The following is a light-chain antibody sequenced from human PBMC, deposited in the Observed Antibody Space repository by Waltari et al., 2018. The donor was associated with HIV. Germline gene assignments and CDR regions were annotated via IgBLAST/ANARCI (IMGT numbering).Light chain of an antibody. J-gene: IGKJ4*01. CDR3: HQYATSPRT. CDR1: ENVGSSY. CDR2: GTS. V-gene: IGKV3-20*01. Sequence: EIVLTQSPGSLSLSPGESATLSCRASENVGSSYLAWYQHRPGQAPRLLIYGTSKRATCIPDRFSGGGSGTDSTLTLKRLEPEDFAVYYCHQYATSPRTFGGGTKVEVK.